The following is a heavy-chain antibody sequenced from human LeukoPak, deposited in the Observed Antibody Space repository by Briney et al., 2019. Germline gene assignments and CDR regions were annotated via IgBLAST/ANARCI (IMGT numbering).Heavy chain of an antibody. J-gene: IGHJ4*02. CDR3: ARRLLTGYYEF. CDR2: FYSGDTT. V-gene: IGHV3-66*01. Sequence: PGGSLRLSCAASGFTVSSTYMSWVRQAPGKGLEWVSVFYSGDTTYYANSVKGRFTISRDNSKNMLYLQTNSLRAEDTAVYYCARRLLTGYYEFWGQGTLVTVSS. D-gene: IGHD3-9*01. CDR1: GFTVSSTY.